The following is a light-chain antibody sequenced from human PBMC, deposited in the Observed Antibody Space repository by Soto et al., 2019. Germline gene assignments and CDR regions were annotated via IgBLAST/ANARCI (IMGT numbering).Light chain of an antibody. CDR3: QQYYTTPYT. Sequence: DIQMTQSPSSLSAFVGDRVTITCRASQSIDTYLNWYHQKPGMAPKLLIYATSNLQSGVPSRFSGTRSGVEFTLTISSLQPDDFATYYCQQYYTTPYTFGQGTKVEIK. J-gene: IGKJ2*01. V-gene: IGKV1-39*01. CDR2: ATS. CDR1: QSIDTY.